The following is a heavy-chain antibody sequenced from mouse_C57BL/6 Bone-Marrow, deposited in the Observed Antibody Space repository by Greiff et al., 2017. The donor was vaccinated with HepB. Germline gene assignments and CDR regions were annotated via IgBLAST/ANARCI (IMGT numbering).Heavy chain of an antibody. V-gene: IGHV1-50*01. CDR2: IDPSDSYT. CDR3: ATYYYGSSYVYAMDY. CDR1: GYTFTSYW. J-gene: IGHJ4*01. Sequence: VKLQQPGAELVKPGASVKLSCKASGYTFTSYWMQWVKQRPGQGLEWIGEIDPSDSYTNYNQKFKGKATLTVDKSSSTAYMQLSSLTSEDSAVYYCATYYYGSSYVYAMDYWGQGTSVTVSS. D-gene: IGHD1-1*01.